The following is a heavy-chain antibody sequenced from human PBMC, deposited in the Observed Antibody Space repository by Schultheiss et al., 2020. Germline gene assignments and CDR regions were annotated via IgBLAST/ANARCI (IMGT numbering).Heavy chain of an antibody. CDR3: ARDRAAAGRRSDAFDI. J-gene: IGHJ3*02. D-gene: IGHD6-13*01. Sequence: GGSLRLSCAASGFTFSSYSMNWVRQAPGKGLEWVAVISYDGSNKYYADSVKGRFTISRDNSKNTLYLQMDSLRVEDTAMYYCARDRAAAGRRSDAFDIWGQGTMVTVSS. V-gene: IGHV3-30*03. CDR2: ISYDGSNK. CDR1: GFTFSSYS.